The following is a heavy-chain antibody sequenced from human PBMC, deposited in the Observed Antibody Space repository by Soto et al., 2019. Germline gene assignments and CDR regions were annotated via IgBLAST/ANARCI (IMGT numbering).Heavy chain of an antibody. D-gene: IGHD2-2*02. V-gene: IGHV4-59*01. CDR1: GCSISSYY. Sequence: VTCTVSGCSISSYYWSWIRQPPGKGLEWIGYIYYSGSTNYNPSLKSRVTISVDTSKNQFSLKLSSVTAADTAVYYCARDQGYCSSTSCYIRYYYGMDVWGQGTTVTVSS. CDR2: IYYSGST. CDR3: ARDQGYCSSTSCYIRYYYGMDV. J-gene: IGHJ6*02.